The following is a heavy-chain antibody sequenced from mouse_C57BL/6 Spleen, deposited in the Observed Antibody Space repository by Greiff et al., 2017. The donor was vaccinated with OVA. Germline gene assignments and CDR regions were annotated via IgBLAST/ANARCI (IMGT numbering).Heavy chain of an antibody. CDR2: IYPGDGDT. J-gene: IGHJ4*01. CDR3: ARKGNYGYYYAMDY. V-gene: IGHV1-80*01. Sequence: VQLQQSGAELVKPGASVKISCKASGYAFSSYWMNWVKQRPGKGLEWIGQIYPGDGDTNYNGKFKGKATLTADKSSSTAYMQLSSLTSEDSAVYFCARKGNYGYYYAMDYWGQGTSVTVSS. CDR1: GYAFSSYW. D-gene: IGHD2-1*01.